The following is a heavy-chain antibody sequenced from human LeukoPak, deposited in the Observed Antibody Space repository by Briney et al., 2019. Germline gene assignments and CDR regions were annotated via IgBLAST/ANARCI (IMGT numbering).Heavy chain of an antibody. V-gene: IGHV3-33*01. CDR3: ARNTYYYDSTGYYRVDAFDI. CDR2: IWYDGSNK. Sequence: PGRSLRLSCAASGFTISSYGMHWVRQALGKGLEWVAVIWYDGSNKYYADSVKGRFTISRDNSKNTLYLQMNSLRAEDTAVYYCARNTYYYDSTGYYRVDAFDIWGQGTMVTVSS. CDR1: GFTISSYG. D-gene: IGHD3-22*01. J-gene: IGHJ3*02.